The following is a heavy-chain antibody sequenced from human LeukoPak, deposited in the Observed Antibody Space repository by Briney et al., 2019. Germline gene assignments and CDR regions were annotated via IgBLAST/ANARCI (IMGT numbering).Heavy chain of an antibody. Sequence: SETLSLTCTVSGGSISSYYWSWVLQPPGKGLEWIGYIYYSGSTNYNPSLKSRLTISIDTSKNQFSLKLSSVTATDTAVYYCASLTTVTLGYFDSWGQGTLVTVFS. CDR3: ASLTTVTLGYFDS. V-gene: IGHV4-59*08. D-gene: IGHD4-17*01. CDR2: IYYSGST. CDR1: GGSISSYY. J-gene: IGHJ4*02.